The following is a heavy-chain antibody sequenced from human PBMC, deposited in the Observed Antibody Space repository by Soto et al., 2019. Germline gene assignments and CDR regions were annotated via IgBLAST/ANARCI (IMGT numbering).Heavy chain of an antibody. Sequence: VSCKYAGYSFTSYGISCVRQATRQGLEWMGWISAYNGNTNYAQKLQGRVTMTTDTSTSTAYMELRSLRSDDTAVYYCARDLDSSSEVGWFAPWGQGTLVPVS. CDR3: ARDLDSSSEVGWFAP. V-gene: IGHV1-18*04. D-gene: IGHD6-6*01. J-gene: IGHJ5*02. CDR2: ISAYNGNT. CDR1: GYSFTSYG.